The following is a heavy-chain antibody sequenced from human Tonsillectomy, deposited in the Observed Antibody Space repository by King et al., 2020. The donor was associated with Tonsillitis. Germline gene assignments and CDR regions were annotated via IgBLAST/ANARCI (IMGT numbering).Heavy chain of an antibody. CDR3: ARLPSKGSGSQHXWXXP. D-gene: IGHD3-10*01. J-gene: IGHJ5*02. CDR2: IIPIFGTA. Sequence: GQLVQSGAEVKKPGSSVKVSCKASGGTFSSYAISWVRQAPGQGLEWMGGIIPIFGTANYAQKFQGRVTITADESTSTAYMELSSLRSEDTAVYYCARLPSKGSGSQHXWXXPWXQGTLVTVSS. V-gene: IGHV1-69*01. CDR1: GGTFSSYA.